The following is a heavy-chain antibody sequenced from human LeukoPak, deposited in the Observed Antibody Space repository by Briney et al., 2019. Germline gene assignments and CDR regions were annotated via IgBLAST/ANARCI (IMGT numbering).Heavy chain of an antibody. J-gene: IGHJ4*02. CDR3: ATEPSRSYSFDHLDF. CDR2: VVPMFGIR. CDR1: GGTFNNYA. V-gene: IGHV1-69*04. Sequence: SVKVSCKTSGGTFNNYAISWVRQAPGQGLEWMGRVVPMFGIRNYPQTFRGRVNITADKATNTVYMELRSLRAKGTAIYYCATEPSRSYSFDHLDFWGLGTPVTVSS. D-gene: IGHD5-12*01.